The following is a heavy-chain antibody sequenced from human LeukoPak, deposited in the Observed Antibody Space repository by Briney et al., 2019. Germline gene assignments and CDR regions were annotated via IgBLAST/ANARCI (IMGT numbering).Heavy chain of an antibody. CDR3: AKVVYYDYDILTGYFGVFDY. Sequence: GGSLRLSCAASGFTFNSYAMSWVRQAPGKGLEWVSAISSNGGSTYYADSVKGRFTISRDNSKNTMYVQMNSLRAEDTAVYYCAKVVYYDYDILTGYFGVFDYWGQGTLVTVSS. CDR2: ISSNGGST. D-gene: IGHD3-9*01. V-gene: IGHV3-23*01. CDR1: GFTFNSYA. J-gene: IGHJ4*02.